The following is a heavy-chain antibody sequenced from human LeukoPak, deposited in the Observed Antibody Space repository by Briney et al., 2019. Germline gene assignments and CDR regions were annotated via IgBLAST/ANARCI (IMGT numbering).Heavy chain of an antibody. CDR2: IYYSEST. CDR1: GGSISSGGYY. Sequence: SETLSLTCTVSGGSISSGGYYWSWIRQHPGKGLEWIGYIYYSESTYYNPSLKSRVTISVDMSKNQFSLKLSSVTAADTAVYYCARDRRSSWSNYYYGMDVWGQGTTVTVSS. CDR3: ARDRRSSWSNYYYGMDV. J-gene: IGHJ6*02. D-gene: IGHD6-13*01. V-gene: IGHV4-31*03.